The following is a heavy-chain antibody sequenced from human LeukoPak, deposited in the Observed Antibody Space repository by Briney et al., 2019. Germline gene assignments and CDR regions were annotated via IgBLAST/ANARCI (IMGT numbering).Heavy chain of an antibody. Sequence: SETLSLTCAVYGGSFSGYYWSWIRQPPGKGLEWIGEINHSGSTKYNPPLKSRVTISIDTSKNQFSLKLSSVTAADTAVYYCARRCTTGSCYNYWGQGTLLTVSS. CDR1: GGSFSGYY. J-gene: IGHJ4*02. CDR3: ARRCTTGSCYNY. V-gene: IGHV4-34*01. D-gene: IGHD2-15*01. CDR2: INHSGST.